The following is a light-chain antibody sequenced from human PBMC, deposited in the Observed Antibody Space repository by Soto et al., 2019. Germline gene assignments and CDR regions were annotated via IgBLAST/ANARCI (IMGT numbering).Light chain of an antibody. CDR1: QSVSSN. J-gene: IGKJ3*01. CDR3: KQYNNWPFT. CDR2: GAS. V-gene: IGKV3-15*01. Sequence: EIVMTQSPATLSVSPGERATLSCRASQSVSSNSAWYQQKPGQAPRLLIYGASTRATGIPARFSGSGSGTEFTLTISSLQSKDFAVYYCKQYNNWPFTFGPGNKVNIK.